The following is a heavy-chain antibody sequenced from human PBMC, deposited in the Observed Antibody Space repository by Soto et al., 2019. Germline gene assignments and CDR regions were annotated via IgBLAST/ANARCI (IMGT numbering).Heavy chain of an antibody. V-gene: IGHV3-73*01. CDR2: IRDRAFSYAT. D-gene: IGHD3-10*01. CDR3: TRLISAAQDY. Sequence: EVLLVESGGGLVQPGGSLKLSCAASGFVFKDSSIHWVRQASGKGLEWVGRIRDRAFSYATAYAASVKGRFTISRDDSTNTAYLQMNSLNTEDPAIYYCTRLISAAQDYWGEGTLVTVSS. CDR1: GFVFKDSS. J-gene: IGHJ4*02.